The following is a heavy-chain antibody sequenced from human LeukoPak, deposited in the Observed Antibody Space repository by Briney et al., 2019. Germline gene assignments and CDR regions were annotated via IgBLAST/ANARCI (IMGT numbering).Heavy chain of an antibody. D-gene: IGHD1-1*01. CDR3: AKGAWTLDS. Sequence: PSETLSLTCTVSGGSISGFYWSWIRQPPGKGLEWIGNTYESGSTKYNPSFKSRVTIAVDTSKNQLSLNLRSMTAADTAVYYCAKGAWTLDSWGQGILVTVSS. V-gene: IGHV4-59*01. CDR1: GGSISGFY. CDR2: TYESGST. J-gene: IGHJ4*02.